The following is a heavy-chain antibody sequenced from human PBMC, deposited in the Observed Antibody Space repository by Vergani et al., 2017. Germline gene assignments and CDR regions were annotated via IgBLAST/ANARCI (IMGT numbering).Heavy chain of an antibody. J-gene: IGHJ6*02. CDR3: ARHDSGHYDSSYYGLDV. D-gene: IGHD3-16*01. Sequence: QVQLQESGPGLVKPSETLSLTCTVSGGSISSYYWSWIRQPPGKGLEWIGYIYYSGSTYYNPSLKSRVSISVDTSKNQFSLKLSSVTAADSAVYYCARHDSGHYDSSYYGLDVWGQGTTVTVSS. V-gene: IGHV4-59*08. CDR1: GGSISSYY. CDR2: IYYSGST.